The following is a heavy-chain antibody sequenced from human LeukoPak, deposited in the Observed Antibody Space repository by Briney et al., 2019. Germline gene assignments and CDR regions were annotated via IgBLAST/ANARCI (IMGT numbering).Heavy chain of an antibody. CDR3: ARGYCSSTSCQXYFDY. CDR1: GYTFTNYA. V-gene: IGHV1-3*01. J-gene: IGHJ4*02. D-gene: IGHD2-2*01. CDR2: INAGNGDT. Sequence: ASVKVSCKASGYTFTNYALHWVRQAPGQRLEWMGWINAGNGDTRYSQRFQGRVTITRDTSVSTVDMDLSSLRSEDTAVYYCARGYCSSTSCQXYFDYWGQGTLVTVSS.